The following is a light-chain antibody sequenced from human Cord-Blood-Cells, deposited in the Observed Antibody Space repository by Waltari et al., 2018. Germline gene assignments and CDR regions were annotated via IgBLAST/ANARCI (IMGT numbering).Light chain of an antibody. V-gene: IGKV2-28*01. J-gene: IGKJ2*03. Sequence: DIVMTQSPPSLPVTPGGPASTPSRSSQSLLHSNGYNYLDWYQQKPGQSPQLLIYLGSNRASGVPDRFSGSGSGTDFTLKISRVEAEDVGVYYCMQALQTRYSFGQGTKLEIK. CDR2: LGS. CDR3: MQALQTRYS. CDR1: QSLLHSNGYNY.